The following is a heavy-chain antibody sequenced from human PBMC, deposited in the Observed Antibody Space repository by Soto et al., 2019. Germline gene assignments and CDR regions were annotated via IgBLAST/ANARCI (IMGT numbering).Heavy chain of an antibody. Sequence: GGSLRLSCSASGFTFNNYAMSWVRQAPGKGLEWVSAISGSGGSTYYADSVKGRFTVSRDSSKNTLYLRMNLLRAEDTALYYCARESFSASPNFFDYWGRGTQVTVSS. CDR2: ISGSGGST. J-gene: IGHJ4*02. CDR1: GFTFNNYA. V-gene: IGHV3-23*01. D-gene: IGHD3-16*01. CDR3: ARESFSASPNFFDY.